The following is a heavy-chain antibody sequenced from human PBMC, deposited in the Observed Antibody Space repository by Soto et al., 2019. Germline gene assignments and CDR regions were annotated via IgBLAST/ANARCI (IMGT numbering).Heavy chain of an antibody. CDR1: GGSISSYY. D-gene: IGHD3-10*01. V-gene: IGHV4-4*07. CDR2: IYTSGST. Sequence: PSETLSLTCTVSGGSISSYYWSWIRQPAGKGLEWIGRIYTSGSTNYNPSLKSRVTMSVDTSKNQFSLKLSSVTAAATAVYYCARSPGGMVRGVITYYYYGMDVWGQGTTVTVPS. CDR3: ARSPGGMVRGVITYYYYGMDV. J-gene: IGHJ6*02.